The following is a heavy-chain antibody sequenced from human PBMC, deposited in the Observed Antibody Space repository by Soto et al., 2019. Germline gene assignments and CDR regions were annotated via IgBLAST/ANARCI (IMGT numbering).Heavy chain of an antibody. Sequence: EVQLLESGGGLVQPGGSLRLSCAASGFTFKDYAMSWVRQAPGKGLEWVSGMSGSGDITYYGDSVKGRFTISRDSSKNTLYLEMNSLRPEDTAVYYCARVAYWGQGTLVTVSS. CDR3: ARVAY. CDR1: GFTFKDYA. CDR2: MSGSGDIT. J-gene: IGHJ4*02. V-gene: IGHV3-23*01.